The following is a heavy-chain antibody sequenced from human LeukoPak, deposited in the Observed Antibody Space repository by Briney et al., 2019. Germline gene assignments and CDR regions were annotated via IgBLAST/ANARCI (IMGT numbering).Heavy chain of an antibody. CDR2: IIPIFGTA. D-gene: IGHD3-3*01. J-gene: IGHJ4*02. CDR3: ASRDLRFLEWSLGY. Sequence: SVKVSCKASGGTFSSYAISWVRQAPGQGLEWMGGIIPIFGTANYAQKFQGRVTITTDESTSTAYMELSSLRSEDTAVYYCASRDLRFLEWSLGYWGQGTLVTVSS. V-gene: IGHV1-69*05. CDR1: GGTFSSYA.